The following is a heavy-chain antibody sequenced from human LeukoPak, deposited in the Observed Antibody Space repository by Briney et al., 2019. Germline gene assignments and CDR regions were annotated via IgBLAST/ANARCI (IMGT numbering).Heavy chain of an antibody. J-gene: IGHJ4*02. CDR3: ARGPPPYFDY. CDR1: GGSITTYY. CDR2: IYSSGST. Sequence: SETLSLTCTVSGGSITTYYWSWIRQPAGKGLEWIGRIYSSGSTDYNPSLKSRVTMSIDTSKNQFSLKMSSVTAADTAMYYCARGPPPYFDYWGQGTLVTVSS. V-gene: IGHV4-4*07.